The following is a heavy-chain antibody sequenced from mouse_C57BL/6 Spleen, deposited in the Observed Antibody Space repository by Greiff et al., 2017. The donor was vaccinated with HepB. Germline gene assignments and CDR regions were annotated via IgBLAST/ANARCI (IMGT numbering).Heavy chain of an antibody. V-gene: IGHV5-17*01. Sequence: EVKLVESGGGLVKPGGSLKLSCAASGFTFSDYGMHWVRQAPEKGLEWVAYISSGSSTIYYEDTVKGRITISRDNAKNTLFLQMTSLRSEDTAMYYCARKSNYVSYYFDYWGQGTTLTVSS. CDR3: ARKSNYVSYYFDY. J-gene: IGHJ2*01. D-gene: IGHD2-5*01. CDR1: GFTFSDYG. CDR2: ISSGSSTI.